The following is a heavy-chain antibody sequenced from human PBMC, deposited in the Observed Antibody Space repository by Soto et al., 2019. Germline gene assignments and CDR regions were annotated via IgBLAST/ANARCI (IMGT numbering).Heavy chain of an antibody. CDR1: GYSFTSYW. V-gene: IGHV5-10-1*01. CDR3: ARFVGIWKALHHYYYYGMDV. Sequence: GESLKISCKGSGYSFTSYWISWVRQMPGKGLEWMGRIDPSDSYTNYSPSFQGHVTISADKSISTAYLQWSSLKASDTAMYYCARFVGIWKALHHYYYYGMDVWGQGTTVTVSS. D-gene: IGHD2-15*01. CDR2: IDPSDSYT. J-gene: IGHJ6*02.